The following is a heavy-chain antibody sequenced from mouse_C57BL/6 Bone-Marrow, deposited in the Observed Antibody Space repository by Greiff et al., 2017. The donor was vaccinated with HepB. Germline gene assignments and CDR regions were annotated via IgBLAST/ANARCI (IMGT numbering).Heavy chain of an antibody. CDR2: IHPNSGST. J-gene: IGHJ4*01. D-gene: IGHD1-1*01. CDR3: AREGRWGFYAMYY. V-gene: IGHV1-64*01. Sequence: QVQLQQPGAELVKPGASVKLSCKASGYTFTSYWMHWVKQRPGQGLEWIGMIHPNSGSTNYNEKFKSKATLTVDKSSSTAYMQLSSLTSEDSAVYYCAREGRWGFYAMYYWGQGTSVTVSS. CDR1: GYTFTSYW.